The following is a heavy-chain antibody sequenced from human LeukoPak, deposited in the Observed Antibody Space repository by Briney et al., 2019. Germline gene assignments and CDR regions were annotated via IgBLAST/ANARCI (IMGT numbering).Heavy chain of an antibody. J-gene: IGHJ5*02. D-gene: IGHD3-22*01. CDR1: GFTFSSYA. CDR3: ARDSDSSGPNGFDP. Sequence: PGRSLRLSCAASGFTFSSYAMHWVRQAPGKGLEWVAVISYDGSNKYYADSVRGRFTISRDNSKNTLYLQMNSLRAEDTAVYYCARDSDSSGPNGFDPWGQGTLVTVSS. V-gene: IGHV3-30-3*01. CDR2: ISYDGSNK.